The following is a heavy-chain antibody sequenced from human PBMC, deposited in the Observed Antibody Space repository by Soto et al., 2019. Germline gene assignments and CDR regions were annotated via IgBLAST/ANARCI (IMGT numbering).Heavy chain of an antibody. CDR2: IGGSGDNI. CDR3: AKTVSSNNSPCDK. D-gene: IGHD6-19*01. Sequence: EVQLLESGGGLVQPGGSLRLSCAASGFTFSNYAMNWVRQAPGKGLEWVSVIGGSGDNIFYADSARGRFTISRDNSKNPLFLQMNSLRAEDTAVYYCAKTVSSNNSPCDKWGQGTPVTVSS. J-gene: IGHJ4*02. V-gene: IGHV3-23*01. CDR1: GFTFSNYA.